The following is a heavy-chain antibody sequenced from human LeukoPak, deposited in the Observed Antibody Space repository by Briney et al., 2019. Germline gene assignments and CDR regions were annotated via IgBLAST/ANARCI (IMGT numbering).Heavy chain of an antibody. CDR2: ISSNGGST. CDR3: VKHGAAAAILFLLGY. J-gene: IGHJ4*02. V-gene: IGHV3-64D*09. Sequence: GRSLRLSCAASGFTFNSYAMHWVRQAPGKGLEYVSAISSNGGSTYYADSVKGRFTISRDNSKNTLYLQMSSLRAEDTAVYYNVKHGAAAAILFLLGYWGQGTLVTVSS. CDR1: GFTFNSYA. D-gene: IGHD2-2*01.